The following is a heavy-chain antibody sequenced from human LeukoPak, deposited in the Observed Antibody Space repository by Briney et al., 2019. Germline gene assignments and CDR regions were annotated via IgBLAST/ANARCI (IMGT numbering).Heavy chain of an antibody. CDR2: INPNSGGT. D-gene: IGHD3-10*01. Sequence: ASVKVSCKASGYTFTSYDINWVRQAPGQGLEWMGWINPNSGGTNYAQKFQGRVTMTRDTSISTAYMELSRLRSDDTAVYYCARGSRPITMVRGVSDYWGQGTLVTVSS. J-gene: IGHJ4*02. V-gene: IGHV1-2*02. CDR3: ARGSRPITMVRGVSDY. CDR1: GYTFTSYD.